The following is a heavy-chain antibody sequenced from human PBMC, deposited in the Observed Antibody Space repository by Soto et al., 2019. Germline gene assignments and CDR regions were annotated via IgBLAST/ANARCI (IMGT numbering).Heavy chain of an antibody. J-gene: IGHJ6*02. D-gene: IGHD3-16*01. Sequence: SVKVSCKVSGYTLTELSMHWVRQAPGKGLEWMGGFDPEDGETIYAQKFQGRVTMTEDTSTDTAYMELSSLRSEDTAVYYCATDHNYDYVWGSWGMDVWGQGTTVTVSS. CDR2: FDPEDGET. CDR3: ATDHNYDYVWGSWGMDV. V-gene: IGHV1-24*01. CDR1: GYTLTELS.